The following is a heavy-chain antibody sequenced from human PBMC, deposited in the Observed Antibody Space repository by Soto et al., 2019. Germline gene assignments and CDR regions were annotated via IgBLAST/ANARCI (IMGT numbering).Heavy chain of an antibody. CDR3: ARGLAYSGSNYYYYYMDV. CDR2: MNPNSGNT. CDR1: GYTFTSYD. Sequence: ASVKVSCKASGYTFTSYDINWVRQATGQGLEWMGWMNPNSGNTGYAQKFQGRVTMTRNTSISTAYMELSSLRSEDTAVYYCARGLAYSGSNYYYYYMDVWGKGTTVTVSS. V-gene: IGHV1-8*01. J-gene: IGHJ6*03. D-gene: IGHD6-6*01.